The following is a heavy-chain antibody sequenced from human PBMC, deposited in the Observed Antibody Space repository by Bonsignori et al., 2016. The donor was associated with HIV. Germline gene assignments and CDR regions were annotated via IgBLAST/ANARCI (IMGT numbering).Heavy chain of an antibody. CDR1: EYTFTGYY. J-gene: IGHJ4*02. CDR2: INPNSVGT. D-gene: IGHD3-3*01. Sequence: ASVKVSCKASEYTFTGYYMHWVRQAPGQGLEWMGWINPNSVGTNYAQKFQGRVTMTRDTSISTAYMELSRLRSDDTAVYYCARGDSTIFGVVKSPTAVFDYWGQGTLVTVSS. V-gene: IGHV1-2*02. CDR3: ARGDSTIFGVVKSPTAVFDY.